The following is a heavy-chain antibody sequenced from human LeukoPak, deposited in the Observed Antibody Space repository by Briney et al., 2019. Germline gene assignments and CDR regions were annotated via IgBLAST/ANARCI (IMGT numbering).Heavy chain of an antibody. CDR1: GFTFSSYA. Sequence: GGSLRLSCAASGFTFSSYAMSWVRQSPGKGLEWVSHISGSGYSTYYADSVKGWFTISRDNSKNTLYLQMNSLRAEDTAVYYCAKDDSGIRFDYWGQGTLVTVSS. J-gene: IGHJ4*02. V-gene: IGHV3-23*01. CDR2: ISGSGYST. CDR3: AKDDSGIRFDY. D-gene: IGHD5-12*01.